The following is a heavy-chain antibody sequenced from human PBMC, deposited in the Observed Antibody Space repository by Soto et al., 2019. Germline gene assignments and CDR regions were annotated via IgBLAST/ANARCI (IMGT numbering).Heavy chain of an antibody. CDR1: GFTFQNFV. Sequence: HPGGSLRLSCTASGFTFQNFVINWVRQAPGKGLEWVSIIGGTGQYTYYADSVRGRFTFSRDNSENTVYLEMNSLRAEDTAIYFCAKGGTSHIYGIDVWGPGTTVTVS. D-gene: IGHD2-2*01. J-gene: IGHJ6*02. CDR3: AKGGTSHIYGIDV. V-gene: IGHV3-23*01. CDR2: IGGTGQYT.